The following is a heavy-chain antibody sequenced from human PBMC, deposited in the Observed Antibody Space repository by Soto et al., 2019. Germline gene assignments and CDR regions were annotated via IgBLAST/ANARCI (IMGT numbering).Heavy chain of an antibody. J-gene: IGHJ4*02. Sequence: QVQLVQSGAEVKKPGASVKVSCKASGYTFTNYAMHWVRQAPGQRLEWMGWINAAIGNTKYSQKFQGSVTXTXXXSXYTAYMELSSLRSEDTAVYYCARRKVYGSGSYSFDYWGQGTLVTVSS. CDR2: INAAIGNT. V-gene: IGHV1-3*01. D-gene: IGHD3-10*01. CDR3: ARRKVYGSGSYSFDY. CDR1: GYTFTNYA.